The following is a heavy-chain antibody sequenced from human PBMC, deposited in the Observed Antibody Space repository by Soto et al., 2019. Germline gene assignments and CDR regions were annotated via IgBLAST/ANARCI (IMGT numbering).Heavy chain of an antibody. V-gene: IGHV4-59*11. J-gene: IGHJ4*02. D-gene: IGHD7-27*01. CDR2: NYYTGST. CDR1: GGSINNHY. CDR3: ARANWYSEY. Sequence: QVHLQESGPGLVKPSETLSLTCTVSGGSINNHYWSWIRQPPGKGLEWIGYNYYTGSTNYNPSLKSRVTMSVDTSKNQCSLNLTSLTAADTAIYYCARANWYSEYWGQGTLVTVSS.